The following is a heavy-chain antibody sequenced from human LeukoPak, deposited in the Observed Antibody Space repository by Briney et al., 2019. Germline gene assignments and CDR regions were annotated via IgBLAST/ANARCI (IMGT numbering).Heavy chain of an antibody. Sequence: SEALSLMCNVSDASVSSYYWSWIRQPPGRGLEWIGHIYSSGSTYYNPSLKSRVTVSMEPSRHQFSLTLTSVTAADTARYYCAIAQEVTGFDVWGPGTLVTVTS. CDR1: DASVSSYY. CDR3: AIAQEVTGFDV. CDR2: IYSSGST. V-gene: IGHV4-4*09. D-gene: IGHD4-11*01. J-gene: IGHJ3*01.